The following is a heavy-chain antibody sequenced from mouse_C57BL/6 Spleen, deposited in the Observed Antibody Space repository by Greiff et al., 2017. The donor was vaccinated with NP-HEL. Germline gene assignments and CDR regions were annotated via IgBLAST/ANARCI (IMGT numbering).Heavy chain of an antibody. CDR3: AIYYDYDVDY. V-gene: IGHV1-81*01. Sequence: VQLQESGAELARPGASVKLSCKASGYTFTSYGISWVKQRTGQGLEWIGEIYPRSGNTYYNEKFKGKATLTADKSSSTAYMELRSLTSEDSAVYFCAIYYDYDVDYWGQGTTLTVSS. CDR1: GYTFTSYG. D-gene: IGHD2-4*01. J-gene: IGHJ2*01. CDR2: IYPRSGNT.